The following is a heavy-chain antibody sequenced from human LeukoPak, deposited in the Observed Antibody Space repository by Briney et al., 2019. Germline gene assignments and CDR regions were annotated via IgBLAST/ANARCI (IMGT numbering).Heavy chain of an antibody. Sequence: ASVKVSCKASGYTFTSYDINWVRQATGQGLEWMGWMNPNRGNTGYAQKFQGRVTITRNTSISTAYMELSSLRSEDTAVYYCARGYGSGSYLSRYYYYMDVWGKGTTVTVSS. CDR2: MNPNRGNT. CDR3: ARGYGSGSYLSRYYYYMDV. CDR1: GYTFTSYD. V-gene: IGHV1-8*03. J-gene: IGHJ6*03. D-gene: IGHD3-10*01.